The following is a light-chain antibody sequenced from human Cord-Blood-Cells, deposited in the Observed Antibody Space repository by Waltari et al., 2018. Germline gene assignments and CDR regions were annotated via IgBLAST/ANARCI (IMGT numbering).Light chain of an antibody. CDR2: SNK. Sequence: QSVLTQPPSASGTPGQRVTLPCSGSSSNIGRNTVNWYQQLPGTAPKLLISSNKQRPSGVPDRFSGSKSGTSASLAISGLQSEDEADYYCAAWDDSLNGYVFGTGTKVTVL. CDR3: AAWDDSLNGYV. V-gene: IGLV1-44*01. J-gene: IGLJ1*01. CDR1: SSNIGRNT.